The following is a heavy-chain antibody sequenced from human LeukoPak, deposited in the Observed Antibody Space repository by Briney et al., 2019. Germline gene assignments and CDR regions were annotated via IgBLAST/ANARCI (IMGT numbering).Heavy chain of an antibody. CDR3: ATTAMGIFDY. CDR1: GGSISSYY. CDR2: IYYSGST. J-gene: IGHJ4*02. D-gene: IGHD5-18*01. V-gene: IGHV4-59*01. Sequence: SETLSLTCTVSGGSISSYYWSWIRQPPGKGLEWIGYIYYSGSTNYNPSLKSRVTISVDTSKNQFSLKLSSVTAADTAVYYCATTAMGIFDYWGQGTLVTVSS.